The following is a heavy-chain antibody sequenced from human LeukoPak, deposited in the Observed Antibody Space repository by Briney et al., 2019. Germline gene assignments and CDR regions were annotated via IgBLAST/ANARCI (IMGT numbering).Heavy chain of an antibody. Sequence: GSLRLSCAASGFTVSSNYMSWVRQAPGKGLEWVSVIYSGGSTYYADSVKGRFTISRDNSKNTLYLQMNSLRAEDTAVYYCARDRFDCSSTSCLYYFDYWGQGTLVTVSS. CDR2: IYSGGST. CDR1: GFTVSSNY. V-gene: IGHV3-66*01. CDR3: ARDRFDCSSTSCLYYFDY. J-gene: IGHJ4*02. D-gene: IGHD2-2*01.